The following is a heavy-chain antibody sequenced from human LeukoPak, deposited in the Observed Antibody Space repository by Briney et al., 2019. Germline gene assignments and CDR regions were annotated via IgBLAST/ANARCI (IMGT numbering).Heavy chain of an antibody. CDR2: ISSSGSTI. V-gene: IGHV3-11*01. CDR3: ARYRSSTSCYQGGFDY. J-gene: IGHJ4*02. D-gene: IGHD2-2*01. CDR1: GFTFSDYY. Sequence: GGSLRLSCAASGFTFSDYYMSWIRQAPGKGLEWVSYISSSGSTIYYADSVKGRFTISRDNAKNSLYLQMNSLRAEDTAVYYCARYRSSTSCYQGGFDYWGQGTLVTVSS.